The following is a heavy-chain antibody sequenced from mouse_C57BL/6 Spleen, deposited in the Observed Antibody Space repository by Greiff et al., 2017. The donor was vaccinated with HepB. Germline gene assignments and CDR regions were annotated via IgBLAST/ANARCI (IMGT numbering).Heavy chain of an antibody. J-gene: IGHJ4*01. D-gene: IGHD2-14*01. CDR2: INYDGSST. V-gene: IGHV5-16*01. Sequence: VQGVESAGGLVQPGSSMKLSCTASGFTFSDYYMAWVRQVPEKGLEWVANINYDGSSTYYLDSLKSRFIISRDNAKNILYLQMSSLKSEDTATYYCAREGTRDAMDYWGQGTSVTVSS. CDR3: AREGTRDAMDY. CDR1: GFTFSDYY.